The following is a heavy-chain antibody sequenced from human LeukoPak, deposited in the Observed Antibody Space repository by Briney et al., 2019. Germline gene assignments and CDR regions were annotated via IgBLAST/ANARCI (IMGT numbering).Heavy chain of an antibody. CDR3: ARLPRYYYGMDV. J-gene: IGHJ6*02. CDR2: ISAYNGNT. V-gene: IGHV1-18*01. CDR1: GYTFTSYG. Sequence: ASVKVSCKASGYTFTSYGISWVRQAPGQGLEWMGWISAYNGNTNFAQKLQDRVTMTTDTSTSTAYMELRSLRSDDTAVYYCARLPRYYYGMDVWGQGTTVTVSS.